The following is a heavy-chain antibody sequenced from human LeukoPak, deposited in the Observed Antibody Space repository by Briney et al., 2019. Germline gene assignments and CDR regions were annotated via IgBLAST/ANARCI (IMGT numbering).Heavy chain of an antibody. CDR3: ARLTAAAGKVFDY. D-gene: IGHD6-13*01. V-gene: IGHV4-39*01. Sequence: SETLSLTCTVSGGSISSSSYYWGWIRQPPGKGLEWIGSIYYSGSTYYNPSLKSRVTISVDTSKNQFSLKLSSVTAAGTAVYYCARLTAAAGKVFDYWGQGTLVTVSS. J-gene: IGHJ4*02. CDR2: IYYSGST. CDR1: GGSISSSSYY.